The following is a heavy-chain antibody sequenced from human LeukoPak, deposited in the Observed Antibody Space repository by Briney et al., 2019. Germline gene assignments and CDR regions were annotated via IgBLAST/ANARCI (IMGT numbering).Heavy chain of an antibody. J-gene: IGHJ4*02. CDR3: ARGAPHYYGSGSKDY. CDR1: GYTFTSYG. V-gene: IGHV1-18*01. Sequence: GASVKVSCKASGYTFTSYGISWVRQAPGQGLEWMGWISAYNGNTNYAQKLQGRVTMTTDTSTSTAYMELRSLRSDDTAVYYCARGAPHYYGSGSKDYWGQGTLVTVSS. D-gene: IGHD3-10*01. CDR2: ISAYNGNT.